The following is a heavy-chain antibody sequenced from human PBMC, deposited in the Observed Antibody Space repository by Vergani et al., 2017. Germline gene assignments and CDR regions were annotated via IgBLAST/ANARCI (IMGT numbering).Heavy chain of an antibody. CDR3: ARPHGDILPPDPRRLDY. CDR2: VSGYNGDT. Sequence: QIHLVQSGGEVKKPGASVQVSCKASGYIFSNYGIIWVRQAPGQRLEWVGWVSGYNGDTNYAQKFQGRVTMTKDTSTSTAYMEVRSLRSDDTAVYYCARPHGDILPPDPRRLDYWGQGTLVTVSS. J-gene: IGHJ4*02. V-gene: IGHV1-18*01. CDR1: GYIFSNYG.